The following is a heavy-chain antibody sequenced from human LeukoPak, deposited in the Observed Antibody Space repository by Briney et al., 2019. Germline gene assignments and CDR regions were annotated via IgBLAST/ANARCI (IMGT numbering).Heavy chain of an antibody. D-gene: IGHD2-2*01. CDR2: INQDGGEK. CDR1: GFTFSRSW. CDR3: ARGGTSGYSSTRHFWGGNYYFDY. Sequence: GGSLRLSCAASGFTFSRSWMHWVRQAPGKGLEWVASINQDGGEKYYLDSAKGRFTISRDNARNSLYLQVNSLRAEDTAVYYCARGGTSGYSSTRHFWGGNYYFDYWGQGSLVTVSS. J-gene: IGHJ4*02. V-gene: IGHV3-7*01.